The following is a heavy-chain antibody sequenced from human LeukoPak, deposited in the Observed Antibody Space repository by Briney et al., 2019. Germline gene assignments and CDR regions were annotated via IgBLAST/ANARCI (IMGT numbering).Heavy chain of an antibody. D-gene: IGHD4-23*01. J-gene: IGHJ4*02. V-gene: IGHV3-30*18. Sequence: GRSLRLSCAASGFTFSNYGIHWVRQAPGKGLEWVAVISYDGSNKYYADSVKGRFTISRDNSKNTLYLQMNSLRAEDTAVYYCAKDLPYYGGPLDYWGQGTLVTVSS. CDR3: AKDLPYYGGPLDY. CDR2: ISYDGSNK. CDR1: GFTFSNYG.